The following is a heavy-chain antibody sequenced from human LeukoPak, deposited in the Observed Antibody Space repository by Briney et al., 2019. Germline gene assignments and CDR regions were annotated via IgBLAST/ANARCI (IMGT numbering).Heavy chain of an antibody. V-gene: IGHV3-9*03. CDR1: GFTFDDYA. CDR3: AKSPAGREYYFDY. Sequence: PGRSLRLSCAASGFTFDDYAMHWVRQAPGKGLEWVSGISWNSGSIGYADSVKGRFTISRDNAKNSLYLQMNSLRAEDMALYYCAKSPAGREYYFDYWGQGTLVTVSS. D-gene: IGHD3-10*01. J-gene: IGHJ4*02. CDR2: ISWNSGSI.